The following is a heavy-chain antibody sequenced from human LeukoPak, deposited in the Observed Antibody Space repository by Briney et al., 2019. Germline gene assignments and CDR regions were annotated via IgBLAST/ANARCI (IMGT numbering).Heavy chain of an antibody. CDR2: IFPSGSA. V-gene: IGHV4-4*09. J-gene: IGHJ6*03. CDR3: ARRHHYSYFMDV. CDR1: AGSISSYY. Sequence: SETLSLTCTVSAGSISSYYWTWIRQPPGKGLEWIGYIFPSGSAYYNPSLKTRVIISVDTSKNQVSLRLTSVTAADTAVYYCARRHHYSYFMDVWGKGTTVTVSS.